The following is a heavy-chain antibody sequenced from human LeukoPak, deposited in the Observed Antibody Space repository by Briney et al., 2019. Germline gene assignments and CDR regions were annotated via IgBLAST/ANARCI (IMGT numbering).Heavy chain of an antibody. CDR2: INTNTGNP. Sequence: GASVKVSCTASGYTFTSCAMNWVRQAPGQGLEWMVWINTNTGNPTYAQGFTGRFVFSLDTSVSTAYLQISSLKAEDTAVYYCARDPHYYDSSGYFDYWGQGTLVTVSS. D-gene: IGHD3-22*01. J-gene: IGHJ4*02. CDR3: ARDPHYYDSSGYFDY. V-gene: IGHV7-4-1*02. CDR1: GYTFTSCA.